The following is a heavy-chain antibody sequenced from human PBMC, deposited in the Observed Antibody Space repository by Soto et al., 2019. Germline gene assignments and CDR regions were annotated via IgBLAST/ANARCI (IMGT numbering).Heavy chain of an antibody. J-gene: IGHJ6*02. CDR3: ARDVAARPVSYYYGMDV. V-gene: IGHV1-69*01. D-gene: IGHD6-6*01. CDR1: GGTFSSYA. CDR2: IIPIFGTA. Sequence: QVQLVQSGAEVKKPGSSVKVSCKASGGTFSSYAISWVRQAPGQGLEWMGGIIPIFGTAIYAQKFQGRVTITADESTSTAYMELSSLRSEDTAVYYCARDVAARPVSYYYGMDVWGQGTTVTVSS.